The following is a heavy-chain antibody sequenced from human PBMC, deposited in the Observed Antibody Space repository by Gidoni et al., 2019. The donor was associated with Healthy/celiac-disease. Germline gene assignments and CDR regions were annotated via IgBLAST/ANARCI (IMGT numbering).Heavy chain of an antibody. D-gene: IGHD6-13*01. CDR3: ARDASAAGYNWFDP. Sequence: QVQLVESGGGVVQPGRSLRLSCAASGFTFCTYGMHWVRQAPGKGLEWVAVIWYDGSNKYYADSVKGRFTISRDNSKNTLYLQMNSLRAEDTAVYYCARDASAAGYNWFDPWGQGTLVTVSS. V-gene: IGHV3-33*01. CDR2: IWYDGSNK. J-gene: IGHJ5*02. CDR1: GFTFCTYG.